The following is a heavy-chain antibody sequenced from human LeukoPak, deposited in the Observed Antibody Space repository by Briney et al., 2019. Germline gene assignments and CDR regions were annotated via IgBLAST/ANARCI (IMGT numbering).Heavy chain of an antibody. Sequence: SETLSLTCTVSGGSISSGDYYWSWIRQPPGKGLEWIGYIYYSGSTYYNPSLKSRVTISVDTSKNQFSLKLSSVTAADTAVYYCARDSMGSSHHYYGMDVWGQGTTVTVSS. CDR1: GGSISSGDYY. V-gene: IGHV4-30-4*01. CDR2: IYYSGST. CDR3: ARDSMGSSHHYYGMDV. D-gene: IGHD6-6*01. J-gene: IGHJ6*02.